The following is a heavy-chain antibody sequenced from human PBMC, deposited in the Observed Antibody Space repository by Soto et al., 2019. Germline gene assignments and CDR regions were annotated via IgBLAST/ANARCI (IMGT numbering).Heavy chain of an antibody. Sequence: XGSLRLSCAASGFTVSDNYITWVRQAPGRGLEWVSLLYSGGRIYYADSVKGRFTISRDTSKKTLYLQMNSLRTEDTAVYYCARSDPGYAYGLNVWGQGTTVTVSS. D-gene: IGHD5-18*01. CDR3: ARSDPGYAYGLNV. V-gene: IGHV3-53*01. CDR2: LYSGGRI. CDR1: GFTVSDNY. J-gene: IGHJ6*02.